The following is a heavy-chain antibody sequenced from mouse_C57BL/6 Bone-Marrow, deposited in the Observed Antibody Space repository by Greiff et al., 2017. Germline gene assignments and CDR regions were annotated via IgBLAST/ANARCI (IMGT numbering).Heavy chain of an antibody. CDR3: GRHGYAPYGNYGGDY. V-gene: IGHV1-85*01. D-gene: IGHD2-10*02. CDR1: GYTFTSYD. J-gene: IGHJ4*01. CDR2: IYPRDGST. Sequence: QVQLQQSGPELVKPGASVKLSCKASGYTFTSYDINWVKQRPGQGLEWIGWIYPRDGSTKYNAKFKGKAKLTVDTSSSTAYMELHSLTSEDAAVYFCGRHGYAPYGNYGGDYWGQGTSVTVSS.